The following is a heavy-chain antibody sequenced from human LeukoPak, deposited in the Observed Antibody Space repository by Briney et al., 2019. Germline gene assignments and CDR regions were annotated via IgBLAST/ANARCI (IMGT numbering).Heavy chain of an antibody. CDR1: GFTFSTYG. Sequence: PGGALRLSCAASGFTFSTYGMRWGRQAPGKGLEWVAYIQYDGSNKYYADSVKGRFTVSRDNSKNTLYLQMNSLRPEDTAVYYCAKDGGGSISTNDGFDIWGQGTMVTVSS. J-gene: IGHJ3*02. CDR2: IQYDGSNK. CDR3: AKDGGGSISTNDGFDI. D-gene: IGHD2-2*01. V-gene: IGHV3-30*02.